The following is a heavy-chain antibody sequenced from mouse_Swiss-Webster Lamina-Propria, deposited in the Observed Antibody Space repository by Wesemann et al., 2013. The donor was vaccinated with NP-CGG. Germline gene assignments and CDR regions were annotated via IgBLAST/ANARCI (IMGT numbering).Heavy chain of an antibody. Sequence: LEWVATISSGGSYTYYPDSVKGRFTISRDNAKNTLYLQMSSLRSEDTAMYYCARQSGTALLDYWGQGTTLTVSS. CDR3: ARQSGTALLDY. CDR2: ISSGGSYT. D-gene: IGHD4-1*01. J-gene: IGHJ2*01. V-gene: IGHV5-9-3*01.